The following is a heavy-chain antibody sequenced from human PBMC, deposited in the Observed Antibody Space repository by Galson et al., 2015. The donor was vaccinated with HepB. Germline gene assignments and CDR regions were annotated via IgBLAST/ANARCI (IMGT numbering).Heavy chain of an antibody. V-gene: IGHV3-21*01. CDR2: ISNSANYT. J-gene: IGHJ5*02. CDR3: ARDSSDWHTFDL. D-gene: IGHD6-19*01. Sequence: CATSGFTFSSYFMSWVRQAPGKGLEWVSSISNSANYTYCADSMKGRFIISRDDAKDSLSLQINSLRAEDTAVYYCARDSSDWHTFDLWGQGTLVTVSS. CDR1: GFTFSSYF.